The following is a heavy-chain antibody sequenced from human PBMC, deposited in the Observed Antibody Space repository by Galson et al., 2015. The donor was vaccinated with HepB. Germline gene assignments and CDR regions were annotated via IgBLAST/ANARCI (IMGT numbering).Heavy chain of an antibody. CDR2: INPSGGST. D-gene: IGHD4-17*01. CDR1: GYTFTSYG. CDR3: ARAKRASGTTVTTYFDY. J-gene: IGHJ4*02. V-gene: IGHV1-46*03. Sequence: SVKVSCKASGYTFTSYGISWVRQAPGQGLEWMGIINPSGGSTSYAQKFQGRVTMTRDTSTSTVYMELSSLRSEDTAVYYCARAKRASGTTVTTYFDYWGQGTLVTVSS.